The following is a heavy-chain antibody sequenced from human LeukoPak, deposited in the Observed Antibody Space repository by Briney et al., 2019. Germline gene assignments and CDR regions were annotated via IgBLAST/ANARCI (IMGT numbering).Heavy chain of an antibody. CDR1: GFTSDDYG. D-gene: IGHD1-26*01. CDR2: VDWSGGRT. V-gene: IGHV3-20*04. J-gene: IGHJ4*02. CDR3: VRSRSYYFDY. Sequence: GGSLRLSCAASGFTSDDYGMSWVRQDPGRRLEWVSTVDWSGGRTSYADSVKGRFTISRDNAKNSLYLQMNSLRAEDTALYFCVRSRSYYFDYWGQGTLVTVSS.